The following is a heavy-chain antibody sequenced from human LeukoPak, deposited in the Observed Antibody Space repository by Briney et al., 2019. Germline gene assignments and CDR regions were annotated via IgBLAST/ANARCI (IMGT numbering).Heavy chain of an antibody. V-gene: IGHV3-11*04. CDR3: AELGITMIGGV. CDR1: GFTVSSNY. J-gene: IGHJ6*04. Sequence: GGSLRLSCAASGFTVSSNYMSWVRRAPGKGLEWVSYISSSGSTIYYADSVKGRFTISRDNAKNSLYLQMNSLRAEDTAVYYCAELGITMIGGVWGKGTTVTISS. D-gene: IGHD3-10*02. CDR2: ISSSGSTI.